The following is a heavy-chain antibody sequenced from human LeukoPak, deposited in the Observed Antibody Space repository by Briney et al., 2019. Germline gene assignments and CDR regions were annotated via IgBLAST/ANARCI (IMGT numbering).Heavy chain of an antibody. CDR2: VYYSGSG. CDR3: ARGSRRHYDGSGYYFGEFDY. CDR1: DDSIKSHF. D-gene: IGHD3-22*01. V-gene: IGHV4-59*11. Sequence: SETLSLTCTVSDDSIKSHFWTWIRQPPGKGLEWIGYVYYSGSGSSNPSLKSRLIMSVDTSKSQFYLNLNSVTTADTAMYYCARGSRRHYDGSGYYFGEFDYWGQGILVTVSS. J-gene: IGHJ4*02.